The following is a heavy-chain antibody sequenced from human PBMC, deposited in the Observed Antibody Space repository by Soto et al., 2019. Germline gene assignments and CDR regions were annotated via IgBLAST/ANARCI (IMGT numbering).Heavy chain of an antibody. Sequence: GESLKISCNGSGYTFTRHWIGWGRQMPGKGLEWMGIIYPGYSDTRYSPSFQGQVIISADKSITTAYLQLSSLKASDTAMDYCVSVGLVSATSLSQAWFDPWGQGTLVTVSS. CDR1: GYTFTRHW. V-gene: IGHV5-51*01. CDR2: IYPGYSDT. J-gene: IGHJ5*02. CDR3: VSVGLVSATSLSQAWFDP. D-gene: IGHD6-19*01.